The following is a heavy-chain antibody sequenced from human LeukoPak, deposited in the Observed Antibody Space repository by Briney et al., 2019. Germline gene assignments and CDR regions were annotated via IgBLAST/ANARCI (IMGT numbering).Heavy chain of an antibody. D-gene: IGHD3-10*02. V-gene: IGHV3-53*01. Sequence: GGSLRLSCAVSGFRVSSNHMTWVRQAPGKGLEWVSLIYTGDVTYYADSVKGRFTISTDNSKNILYLQMDSLTAEDTALYYCARGRDYVTYIDYWGQGTLVTVSS. J-gene: IGHJ4*02. CDR2: IYTGDVT. CDR1: GFRVSSNH. CDR3: ARGRDYVTYIDY.